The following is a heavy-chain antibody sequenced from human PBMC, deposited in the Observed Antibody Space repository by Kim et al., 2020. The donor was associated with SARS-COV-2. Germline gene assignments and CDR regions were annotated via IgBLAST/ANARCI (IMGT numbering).Heavy chain of an antibody. CDR1: GYTFTSYA. Sequence: ASVKVSCKASGYTFTSYAMHWVRQAPGQRLEWMGWINAGNGNTKYSQNFQGRVTITRDTSASTAYMELSSLRSEDTAVYYCARDRSEGYNWFDPWGQGTLVTVSS. J-gene: IGHJ5*02. CDR3: ARDRSEGYNWFDP. V-gene: IGHV1-3*01. CDR2: INAGNGNT.